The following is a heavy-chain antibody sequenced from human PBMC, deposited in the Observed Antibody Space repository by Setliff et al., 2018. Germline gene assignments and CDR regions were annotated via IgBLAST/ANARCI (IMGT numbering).Heavy chain of an antibody. CDR1: DCSLAKCYY. D-gene: IGHD6-19*01. J-gene: IGHJ3*01. V-gene: IGHV4-38-2*02. Sequence: SETLSLTCSFSDCSLAKCYYWGWIRQAPGKGLEWIGSVYHDGRTNYSPSLKSRLIISVDTSNNQFSLRLDSVTAADTAMYFCATVGSPVAGDDAFDVWGQGTMVTVSS. CDR3: ATVGSPVAGDDAFDV. CDR2: VYHDGRT.